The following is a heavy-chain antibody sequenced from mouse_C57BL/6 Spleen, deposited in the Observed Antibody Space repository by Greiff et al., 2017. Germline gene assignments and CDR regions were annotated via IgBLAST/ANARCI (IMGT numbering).Heavy chain of an antibody. J-gene: IGHJ4*01. CDR3: ERGGNWAMDY. V-gene: IGHV1-55*01. CDR1: GYTFTSYW. CDR2: IYPGSGST. Sequence: QVQLQQPGAALVKPGASVKMSCKASGYTFTSYWITWVKQRPGQGLEWIGDIYPGSGSTNYNEKFKSKATLTVDTSSSTAYMQLRSLASEDGAVYYCERGGNWAMDYWGQGTSVTVSS. D-gene: IGHD4-1*01.